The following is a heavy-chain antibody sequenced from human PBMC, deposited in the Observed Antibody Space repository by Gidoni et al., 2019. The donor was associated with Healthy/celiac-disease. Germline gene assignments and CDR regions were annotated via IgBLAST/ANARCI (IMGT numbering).Heavy chain of an antibody. D-gene: IGHD3-22*01. CDR3: AKLGGYANWYFDL. CDR2: ISWKSGSI. CDR1: GFTFDEYA. Sequence: EVQLVESGGGLVQPGRSLRLSCAASGFTFDEYAMHWVRQAPGKGLEWVSGISWKSGSIGYADSVKGRFTISRDNAKNSLYLQMNSLRAEDTALYYCAKLGGYANWYFDLWGRGTLVTVSS. V-gene: IGHV3-9*01. J-gene: IGHJ2*01.